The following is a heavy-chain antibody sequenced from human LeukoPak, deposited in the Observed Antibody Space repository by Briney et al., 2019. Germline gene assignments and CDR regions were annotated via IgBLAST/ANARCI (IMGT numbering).Heavy chain of an antibody. J-gene: IGHJ6*03. CDR1: GYTFTSYG. CDR3: ARDHVGSGSYYYDYYYMDV. CDR2: INPSGGST. D-gene: IGHD3-10*01. V-gene: IGHV1-46*01. Sequence: GASVKVSCKASGYTFTSYGISWVRQAPGQGLESMGIINPSGGSTSYAQKFQGRVTMTRDTSTSTVYMDLSSLRSEDTAVYYCARDHVGSGSYYYDYYYMDVWGKGTTVTVSS.